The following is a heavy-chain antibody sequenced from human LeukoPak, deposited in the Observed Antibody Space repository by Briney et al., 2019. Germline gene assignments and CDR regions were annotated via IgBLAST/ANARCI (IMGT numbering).Heavy chain of an antibody. J-gene: IGHJ6*03. CDR2: IRYDGSNK. CDR1: GFTFSSYG. CDR3: AKEEWPLTRAPYYYYYMDV. Sequence: GGSLRLSCAASGFTFSSYGMHWVRQAPGKGLEWVAFIRYDGSNKYYADSVKGRFTISRDNSKNTLYLQMNSLRAEDTAVYYCAKEEWPLTRAPYYYYYMDVWGKGTTVTISS. D-gene: IGHD2-8*01. V-gene: IGHV3-30*02.